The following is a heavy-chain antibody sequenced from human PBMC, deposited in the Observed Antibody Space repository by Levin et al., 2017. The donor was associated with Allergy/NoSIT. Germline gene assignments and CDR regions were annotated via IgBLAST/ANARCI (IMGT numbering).Heavy chain of an antibody. CDR1: GFTFSNAW. V-gene: IGHV3-15*01. Sequence: GESLKISCAASGFTFSNAWMSWVRQAPGKGLEWVGRIKSKTDGGTTDYAAPVKGRFTISRDDSKNTLYLQMNSLKTEDTAVYYCTTDLVVTRLGDAFDIWGQGTMVTVSS. D-gene: IGHD4-23*01. CDR2: IKSKTDGGTT. CDR3: TTDLVVTRLGDAFDI. J-gene: IGHJ3*02.